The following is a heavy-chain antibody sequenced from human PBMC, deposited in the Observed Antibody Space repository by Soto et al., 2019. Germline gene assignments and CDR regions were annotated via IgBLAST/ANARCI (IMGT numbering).Heavy chain of an antibody. Sequence: PAETLSLTCDVYGVSFSGYYWSWIRHPPGKWLEWIGGINHSGSTNYNPSLKRRVTISVDTSKNQFSLKMSSVTAADTAVYYCASSRSRSWSKNWFDSWGQGTLVTVSS. CDR3: ASSRSRSWSKNWFDS. J-gene: IGHJ5*01. D-gene: IGHD6-13*01. V-gene: IGHV4-34*01. CDR2: INHSGST. CDR1: GVSFSGYY.